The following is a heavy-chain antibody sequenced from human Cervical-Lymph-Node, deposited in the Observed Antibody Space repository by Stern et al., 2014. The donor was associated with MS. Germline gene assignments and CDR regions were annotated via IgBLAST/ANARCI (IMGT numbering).Heavy chain of an antibody. D-gene: IGHD6-6*01. CDR3: ARFYSSSSFADAFDI. J-gene: IGHJ3*02. Sequence: SGPALVKPTQTLTLTCTFSGFSLTTSGMCVSWIRQPPGKALEWLAFIDWDDDKSYNTSLKTRLTISKDTYKNQVVLTMTNMDPVDTATYYCARFYSSSSFADAFDIWGQGTMVTVSS. CDR2: IDWDDDK. V-gene: IGHV2-70*01. CDR1: GFSLTTSGMC.